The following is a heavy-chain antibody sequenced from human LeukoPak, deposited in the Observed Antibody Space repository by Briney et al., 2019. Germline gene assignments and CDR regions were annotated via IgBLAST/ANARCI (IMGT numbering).Heavy chain of an antibody. CDR2: IYYSGST. CDR3: ARVAYYYDA. Sequence: SETLSLTCTVSGGSISSHYWSWIRQPPGKGPEWIGYIYYSGSTNYNPSLKSRVTISVDTSKNQFSLKLSSVTAADTAVYYCARVAYYYDAWGQGTMVTVSS. J-gene: IGHJ3*01. V-gene: IGHV4-59*11. CDR1: GGSISSHY. D-gene: IGHD3-10*01.